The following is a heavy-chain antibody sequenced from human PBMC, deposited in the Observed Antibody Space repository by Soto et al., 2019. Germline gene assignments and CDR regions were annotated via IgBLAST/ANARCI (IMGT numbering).Heavy chain of an antibody. CDR3: ARDADTIFGVVITHYGMDV. V-gene: IGHV3-21*01. Sequence: GGSLRLSCAASGFTFSSYSMNWVRQAPGKGLEWVSSISSSSSYIYYADSVKGRFTISRDNAKNSLYLQMNSLRVEDTAVYYCARDADTIFGVVITHYGMDVWGQGTTVTVSS. CDR1: GFTFSSYS. CDR2: ISSSSSYI. D-gene: IGHD3-3*01. J-gene: IGHJ6*02.